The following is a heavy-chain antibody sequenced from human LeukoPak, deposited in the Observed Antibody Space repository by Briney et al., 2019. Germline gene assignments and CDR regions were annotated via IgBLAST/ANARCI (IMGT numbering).Heavy chain of an antibody. V-gene: IGHV3-30-3*01. CDR2: ISYDGSNK. J-gene: IGHJ4*02. D-gene: IGHD6-19*01. CDR3: ARDRSSGWSNFDY. Sequence: SGGSLRLSCAASGFTFSSYAMHWVRQAPGKGLEWVAVISYDGSNKYYADSVKGRFTISRDNSKNTLYLQMNSLRAEDTAVYYCARDRSSGWSNFDYWGQGTLVTVSS. CDR1: GFTFSSYA.